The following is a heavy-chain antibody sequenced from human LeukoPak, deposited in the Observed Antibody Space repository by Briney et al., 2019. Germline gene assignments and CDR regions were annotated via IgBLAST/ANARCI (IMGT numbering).Heavy chain of an antibody. J-gene: IGHJ4*02. Sequence: GGSLRLSCAASGFTFSSYWMSWVRQAPGKGLEWVANIKQDGSEKYYVDSVKGRFTISRDNAKNSLYLQMNSLRAEDTAVYYCARGDYDFKSWVFHYWGQGTLVTVSS. D-gene: IGHD3-3*01. CDR2: IKQDGSEK. CDR1: GFTFSSYW. V-gene: IGHV3-7*04. CDR3: ARGDYDFKSWVFHY.